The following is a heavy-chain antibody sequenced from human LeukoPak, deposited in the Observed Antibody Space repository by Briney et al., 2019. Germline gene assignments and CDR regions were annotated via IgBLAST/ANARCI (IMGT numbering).Heavy chain of an antibody. CDR3: ARDHRQRGTLNWFDP. CDR2: IIPIFGTA. D-gene: IGHD6-25*01. CDR1: GGTFSSYA. Sequence: ASVKVSCKASGGTFSSYAISRVRQAPGQGLEWMRGIIPIFGTANYAQKFQGRVTITTDESTSTAYMELSSLRSEDTAVYYCARDHRQRGTLNWFDPWGQGTLVTVSS. J-gene: IGHJ5*02. V-gene: IGHV1-69*05.